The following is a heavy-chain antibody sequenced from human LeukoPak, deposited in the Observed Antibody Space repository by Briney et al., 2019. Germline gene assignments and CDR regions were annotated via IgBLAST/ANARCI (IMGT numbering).Heavy chain of an antibody. Sequence: SETLSLTCTVSGGSISSYYWSWIRQPPGKGLEWIGYIYYSGSTNYNPSLKSRVTISVDTSKNQFSLKLSSVTAADTAVYYCAREGEDGQLDYWGQGTLVTVSS. CDR2: IYYSGST. CDR3: AREGEDGQLDY. CDR1: GGSISSYY. J-gene: IGHJ4*02. D-gene: IGHD5-24*01. V-gene: IGHV4-59*01.